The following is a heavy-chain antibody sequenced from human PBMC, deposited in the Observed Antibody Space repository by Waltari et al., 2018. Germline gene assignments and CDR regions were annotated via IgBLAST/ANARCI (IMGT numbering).Heavy chain of an antibody. V-gene: IGHV1-69*05. CDR2: IIPIFGTA. Sequence: QVQLVQSGAEVKKPGSSVKVSCKASGGTFSSYAISWVRQAPGQGLEWMGGIIPIFGTANDAQKFQGRVTITTDESTSTAYMELSSLRSEDTAVYYCARDHKKGWFGEVNWFDPWGQGTLVTVSS. CDR1: GGTFSSYA. D-gene: IGHD3-10*01. CDR3: ARDHKKGWFGEVNWFDP. J-gene: IGHJ5*02.